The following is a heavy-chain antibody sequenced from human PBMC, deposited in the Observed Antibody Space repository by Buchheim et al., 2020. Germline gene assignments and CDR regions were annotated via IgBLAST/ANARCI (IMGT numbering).Heavy chain of an antibody. J-gene: IGHJ4*02. CDR2: ISYDGSNK. CDR1: GFTFSSYA. Sequence: QVQLVESGGGVVQPGRSLRLSCAASGFTFSSYAMHWVRQAPGKGLEWVAVISYDGSNKYYADSVKGRFTISRDNAKNSLYLQMNSLRAEDTAVYYCAGPSLVVAATVGYWGQGTL. D-gene: IGHD2-15*01. V-gene: IGHV3-30-3*01. CDR3: AGPSLVVAATVGY.